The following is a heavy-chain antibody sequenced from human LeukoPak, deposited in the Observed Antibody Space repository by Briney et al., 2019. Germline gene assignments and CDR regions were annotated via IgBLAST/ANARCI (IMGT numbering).Heavy chain of an antibody. CDR2: INPSGGST. CDR3: ARGIYGSGSYYAFDI. D-gene: IGHD3-10*01. CDR1: GYTFTIYY. Sequence: ASVKVSCKASGYTFTIYYIHWVRQAPGQGLEWMGLINPSGGSTNYAQKFQGRVTMTRDTSTSTVYMELSSLRSEDTAVYYCARGIYGSGSYYAFDIWGQGTMVTVSS. V-gene: IGHV1-46*01. J-gene: IGHJ3*02.